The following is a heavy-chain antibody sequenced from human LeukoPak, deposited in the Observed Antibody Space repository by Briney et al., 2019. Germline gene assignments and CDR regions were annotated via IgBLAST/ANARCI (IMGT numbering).Heavy chain of an antibody. V-gene: IGHV1-18*01. D-gene: IGHD6-13*01. CDR3: ARGYSSNWLQFDP. CDR1: GGTFSSYA. J-gene: IGHJ5*02. CDR2: ISAYNGNT. Sequence: EASVKVSCKASGGTFSSYAISWVRQAPGQGLEWMGWISAYNGNTNYAQKFQGRVTMTTDTSTSTAYMELRSLRFDDTAVYYCARGYSSNWLQFDPWGQGTLVTVSS.